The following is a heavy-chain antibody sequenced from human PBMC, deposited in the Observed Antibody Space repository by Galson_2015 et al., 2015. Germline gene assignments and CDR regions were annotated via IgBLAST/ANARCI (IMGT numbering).Heavy chain of an antibody. CDR3: AGGYYYAY. Sequence: SLRLSCAASGFIVSSNYMSWVRQAPGKGLEWVSFIHTGGSTYYADSVKGRFTISRDNSKNTLYLQMNSLRAEDTAVYYCAGGYYYAYWGPGTLVTVSS. J-gene: IGHJ4*02. V-gene: IGHV3-53*01. CDR2: IHTGGST. D-gene: IGHD3-22*01. CDR1: GFIVSSNY.